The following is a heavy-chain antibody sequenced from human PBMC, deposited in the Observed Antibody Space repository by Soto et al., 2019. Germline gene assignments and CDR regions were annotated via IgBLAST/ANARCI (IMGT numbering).Heavy chain of an antibody. CDR2: IFFRDSET. CDR1: GHIFSNYW. Sequence: GESLKISCKGPGHIFSNYWISWVRQTPGKGLEWMGIIFFRDSETKFSPSFQGQVTISVDKSLNTVYLQWSTLKASDSGVYYCARGYFDSGHGYDLWGQGTQVPSPQ. V-gene: IGHV5-51*01. D-gene: IGHD3-9*01. J-gene: IGHJ5*02. CDR3: ARGYFDSGHGYDL.